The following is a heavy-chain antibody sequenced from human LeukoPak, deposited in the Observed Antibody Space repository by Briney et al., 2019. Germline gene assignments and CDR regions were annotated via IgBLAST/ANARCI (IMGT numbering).Heavy chain of an antibody. V-gene: IGHV3-48*04. D-gene: IGHD1-26*01. Sequence: GGSLRLSCAASGFTVSSNYMSWVRQAPGKGLEWVSYISSSSSTIYYADSVKGRFTISRDNAKNSLYLQMNSLRAEDTAVYYCARDRRPGSGSYWFDPWGQGTLVTVSS. CDR3: ARDRRPGSGSYWFDP. CDR2: ISSSSSTI. J-gene: IGHJ5*02. CDR1: GFTVSSNY.